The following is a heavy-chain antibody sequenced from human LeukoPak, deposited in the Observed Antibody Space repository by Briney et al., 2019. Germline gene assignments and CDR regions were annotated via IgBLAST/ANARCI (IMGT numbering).Heavy chain of an antibody. CDR2: IYSGGST. CDR3: ASGPLIAAAGTW. J-gene: IGHJ4*02. CDR1: GFTVSSNY. V-gene: IGHV3-53*01. D-gene: IGHD6-13*01. Sequence: PGGSLRLSCAASGFTVSSNYMSWVRQAPGKGLEWVSVIYSGGSTYYADSVKGRFTISRDDSKDTLYLQMNSLRAEDTAVYYCASGPLIAAAGTWWGQGTLVTVSS.